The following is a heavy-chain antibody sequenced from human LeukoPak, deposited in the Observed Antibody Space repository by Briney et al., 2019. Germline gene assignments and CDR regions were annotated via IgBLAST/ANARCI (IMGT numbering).Heavy chain of an antibody. CDR1: GFTFSSYR. V-gene: IGHV3-7*03. D-gene: IGHD3-16*01. CDR3: AKGRAYDKTGFDY. Sequence: GGSLRLSCAASGFTFSSYRMSWVRQAPGKGLEWVANIKQDGSEKYYVDSVKGRFTISRDNAKNSLYLQMNSLRAEDTAVYYCAKGRAYDKTGFDYWGQGTLVTVSS. CDR2: IKQDGSEK. J-gene: IGHJ4*02.